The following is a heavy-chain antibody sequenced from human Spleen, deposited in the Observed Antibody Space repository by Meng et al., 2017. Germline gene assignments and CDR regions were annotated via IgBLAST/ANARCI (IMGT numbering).Heavy chain of an antibody. V-gene: IGHV4-34*01. CDR3: ARGPTTMAHDFEY. CDR2: INHSWGT. D-gene: IGHD4-11*01. Sequence: VPVQQWGAVLLKPWETLSIMCVISGCASRDFDWSWIRQPPAKGLEWIGEINHSWGTYYNPSLESRATISVDTSQTYLSLKRSSVTAADSAVYYCARGPTTMAHDFEYWGQGTLVTVSS. CDR1: GCASRDFD. J-gene: IGHJ4*02.